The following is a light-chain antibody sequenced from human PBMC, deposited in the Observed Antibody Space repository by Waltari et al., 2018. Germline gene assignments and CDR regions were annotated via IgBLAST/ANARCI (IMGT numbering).Light chain of an antibody. Sequence: LSPGERATLSCRASQSVSSSYLAWYQQKPGQAPRLLIYGASNRATGIPDRFSGSGSGTDFTLTISRLEPEDFAMYYCQQYGSSPRTFGGGTKVEIK. CDR1: QSVSSSY. V-gene: IGKV3-20*01. J-gene: IGKJ4*01. CDR2: GAS. CDR3: QQYGSSPRT.